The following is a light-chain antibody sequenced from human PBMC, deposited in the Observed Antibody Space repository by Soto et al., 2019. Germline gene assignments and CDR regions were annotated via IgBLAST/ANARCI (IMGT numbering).Light chain of an antibody. Sequence: DVVMTQSPLSLPVTLGQPASISCRSSQSHVYSGGNTYLNWFQQRPGQSPRRLIYKVSNRDSGVPDRFSGSGSGTDFTLKISRVEAEDVGVYYCMQGTHWPWTFGQGTKVEIK. CDR2: KVS. V-gene: IGKV2-30*01. CDR3: MQGTHWPWT. J-gene: IGKJ1*01. CDR1: QSHVYSGGNTY.